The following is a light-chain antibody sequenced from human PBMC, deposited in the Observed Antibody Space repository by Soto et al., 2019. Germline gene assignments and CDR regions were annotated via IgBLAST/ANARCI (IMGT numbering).Light chain of an antibody. Sequence: DIPLTQSPSFLSASVGDRVTMTCRASLGISGYLAWYQQKPGEVPRLLIYSASSLQSGVPSRFSGSGSGTEFTLTISSLQPEDFASYYCQQLDRYPFTFGGGTKVEI. V-gene: IGKV1-9*01. CDR2: SAS. CDR1: LGISGY. J-gene: IGKJ4*01. CDR3: QQLDRYPFT.